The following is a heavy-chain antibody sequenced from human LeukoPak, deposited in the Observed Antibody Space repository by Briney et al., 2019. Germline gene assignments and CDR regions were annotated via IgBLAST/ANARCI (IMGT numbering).Heavy chain of an antibody. CDR3: ARAPQTSPRLLGYMDV. D-gene: IGHD3-16*01. CDR2: IYYSGST. J-gene: IGHJ6*03. V-gene: IGHV4-39*07. CDR1: GGSISSSSYY. Sequence: PSETLSLTCTVSGGSISSSSYYWGWIRQPPGKGLEWIGSIYYSGSTYYNPSLKSRVTISVDTSKNQFSLKLSSVTAADTAVYYCARAPQTSPRLLGYMDVWGKGTTVTISS.